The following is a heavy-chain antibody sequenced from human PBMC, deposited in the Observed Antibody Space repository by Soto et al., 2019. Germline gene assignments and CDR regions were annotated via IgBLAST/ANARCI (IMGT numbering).Heavy chain of an antibody. CDR3: ARVCGGDWHFGMDV. V-gene: IGHV4-31*03. CDR1: GGSISSGGYY. Sequence: SETLSLTCTVSGGSISSGGYYWTWIRQHPGKGLEWIGYIYYSGSTYYNPSLKSRVTMSVDTSKIQFSLKLSSVTAADTAVYYCARVCGGDWHFGMDVWGQGTTVX. CDR2: IYYSGST. D-gene: IGHD2-21*02. J-gene: IGHJ6*02.